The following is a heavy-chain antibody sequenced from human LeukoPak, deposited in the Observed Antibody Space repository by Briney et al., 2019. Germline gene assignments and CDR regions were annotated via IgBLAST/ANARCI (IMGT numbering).Heavy chain of an antibody. Sequence: PGGSLRLSCAASGFTFSSYPMSWVRQAPGKGLEWVSSISGSVDNTDYANSVKGRFTISRDNSNNTLYLQFNRLRDADTAVYYCAKDYMIWGVNNFEYWGQGTQVTVSS. CDR3: AKDYMIWGVNNFEY. D-gene: IGHD3-10*01. CDR2: ISGSVDNT. J-gene: IGHJ4*02. V-gene: IGHV3-23*01. CDR1: GFTFSSYP.